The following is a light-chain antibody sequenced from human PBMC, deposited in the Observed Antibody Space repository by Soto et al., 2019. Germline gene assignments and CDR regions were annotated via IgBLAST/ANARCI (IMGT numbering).Light chain of an antibody. CDR3: QQYGSSPT. J-gene: IGKJ5*01. Sequence: EILLTQSPGTLSLSPGERATLSCRASQSVSSSYLAWYQQKPGQAPRPLIYGASSRATGIPDRLSGSGSGTEFTLTISRLEPEDFAVYYCQQYGSSPTFGHGTRLEIK. CDR1: QSVSSSY. V-gene: IGKV3-20*01. CDR2: GAS.